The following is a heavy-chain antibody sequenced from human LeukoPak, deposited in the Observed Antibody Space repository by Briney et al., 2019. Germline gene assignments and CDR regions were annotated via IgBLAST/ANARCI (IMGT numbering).Heavy chain of an antibody. CDR3: AKTGQFDY. V-gene: IGHV3-23*01. CDR1: GFTFSSYA. J-gene: IGHJ4*02. CDR2: ISGSSGRT. Sequence: GGSLRLSCTASGFTFSSYAMSWVHQAPGKGLEWVSTISGSSGRTYYADSVKGRFTISRDDSKGTLYLQMNSLRAEDTAVYYCAKTGQFDYWGQGTLVTVSS.